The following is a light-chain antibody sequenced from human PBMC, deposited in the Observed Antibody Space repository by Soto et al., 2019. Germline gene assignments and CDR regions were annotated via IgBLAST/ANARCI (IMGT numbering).Light chain of an antibody. V-gene: IGKV3-15*01. J-gene: IGKJ1*01. Sequence: EIVMTQSPATLSVSTGERGTLSCRASQSVSNTLAWYQQKPGQAPRLLIYGASTRSTGIPARFSGSGSGTEFTLTISSLQSEEFAVYYCHQYNKWPWTFGQVTKVEI. CDR3: HQYNKWPWT. CDR1: QSVSNT. CDR2: GAS.